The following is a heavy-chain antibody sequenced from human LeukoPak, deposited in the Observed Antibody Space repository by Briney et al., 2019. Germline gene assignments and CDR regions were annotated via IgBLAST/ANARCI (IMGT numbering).Heavy chain of an antibody. CDR2: IYISGRT. Sequence: PSETLSLTCTVSGGSISSYYWSWIRQPAGKGLEWIGHIYISGRTSYNPSLKSRVTMSVDTSKNQFSLKLSSVTAADTAVYYCARIGPFTMVRGVSPYYYYYMDVWGKGTTVTISS. V-gene: IGHV4-4*07. CDR1: GGSISSYY. CDR3: ARIGPFTMVRGVSPYYYYYMDV. J-gene: IGHJ6*03. D-gene: IGHD3-10*01.